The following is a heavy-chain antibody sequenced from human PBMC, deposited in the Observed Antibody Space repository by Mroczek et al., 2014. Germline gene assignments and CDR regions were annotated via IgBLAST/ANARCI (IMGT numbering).Heavy chain of an antibody. D-gene: IGHD2-2*02. Sequence: QVQLQESGAGLLKPSETLSPTCAVYGGSFSGYYWSWIRQPPGKGLEWIGEINHSGSTNYNPSLKSRVTISVDTSKNQFSLKLSSVTAADTAVYYCARGPIGYCSSTSCYIWAHQPYLREGFDYWGQGTLVTVSS. CDR3: ARGPIGYCSSTSCYIWAHQPYLREGFDY. J-gene: IGHJ4*02. V-gene: IGHV4-34*01. CDR1: GGSFSGYY. CDR2: INHSGST.